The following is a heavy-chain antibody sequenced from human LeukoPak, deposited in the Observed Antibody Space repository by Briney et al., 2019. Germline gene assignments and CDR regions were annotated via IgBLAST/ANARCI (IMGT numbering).Heavy chain of an antibody. CDR3: ARAFDYGDSTGN. CDR1: GFTFSSYS. V-gene: IGHV3-21*01. CDR2: ISSSSSYI. J-gene: IGHJ4*02. Sequence: PGGSLRLSCAASGFTFSSYSMNWVRQAPGKGLEWVSSISSSSSYIYYADSVKGRFTISRDNAKNSLYLQMNSLRAEDTAVYYCARAFDYGDSTGNWGQGTLVTVSS. D-gene: IGHD4-17*01.